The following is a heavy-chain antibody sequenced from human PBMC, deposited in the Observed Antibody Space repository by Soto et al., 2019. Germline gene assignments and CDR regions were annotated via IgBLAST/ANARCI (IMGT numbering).Heavy chain of an antibody. CDR3: GTDSGNFGVWQYFCDY. J-gene: IGHJ4*02. CDR2: ISAYNGNT. V-gene: IGHV1-18*01. Sequence: QVQLVQSGAEVKKPGASVKVSCKASGYTFTSYGISWVRQAPGQGLEWMGWISAYNGNTDYAQNLQGRVTMTTDTSASTASMELRSLSSGDTAVFFCGTDSGNFGVWQYFCDYWSQGTLFTLSS. D-gene: IGHD4-17*01. CDR1: GYTFTSYG.